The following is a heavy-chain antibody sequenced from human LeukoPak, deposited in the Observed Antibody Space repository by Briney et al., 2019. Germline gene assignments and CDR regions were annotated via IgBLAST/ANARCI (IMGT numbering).Heavy chain of an antibody. CDR3: ASIRYSYAEHYFDY. CDR1: GGTFSSYA. V-gene: IGHV1-69*05. D-gene: IGHD5-18*01. J-gene: IGHJ4*02. Sequence: SVKVSCKASGGTFSSYAISWVRQAPGQGLEWMGRTIPIFGTANYAQKFQGRVTITTDESTSTAYMELSSLRSEDTAVYYCASIRYSYAEHYFDYWGQGTLVTVSS. CDR2: TIPIFGTA.